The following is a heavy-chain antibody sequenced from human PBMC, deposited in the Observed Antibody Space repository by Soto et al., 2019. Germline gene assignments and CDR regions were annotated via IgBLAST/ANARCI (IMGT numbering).Heavy chain of an antibody. Sequence: GESLKISCQGSGYSFTSYWIGWVRQMPGKGLEWMGIIYPGDSDTRYSPSFQGQVTISADKSISTAYLQWSSLKASDTAMYYCARPLRHYYDSSGSPDAFDIWGQGTMVTVSS. J-gene: IGHJ3*02. CDR3: ARPLRHYYDSSGSPDAFDI. CDR1: GYSFTSYW. V-gene: IGHV5-51*01. CDR2: IYPGDSDT. D-gene: IGHD3-22*01.